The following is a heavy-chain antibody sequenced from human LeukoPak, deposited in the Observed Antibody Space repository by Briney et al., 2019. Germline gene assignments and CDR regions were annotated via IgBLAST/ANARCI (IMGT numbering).Heavy chain of an antibody. V-gene: IGHV4-34*01. D-gene: IGHD3-10*01. CDR1: GGSFSAYY. J-gene: IGHJ3*02. Sequence: SETLSLTCAVYGGSFSAYYWSWIRQPPGKGLEWIGEINHSGSTNYNPSLKSRVVISLDTSRNQFSLKLNSVTAADTAVYYCAKSNGYGLVDIWGQGTMVTVSS. CDR2: INHSGST. CDR3: AKSNGYGLVDI.